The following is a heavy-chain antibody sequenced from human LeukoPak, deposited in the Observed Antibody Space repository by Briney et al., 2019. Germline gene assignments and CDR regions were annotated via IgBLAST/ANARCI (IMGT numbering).Heavy chain of an antibody. V-gene: IGHV3-7*01. D-gene: IGHD3-9*01. J-gene: IGHJ4*02. CDR3: ARDGRGPILTGDYTLFDH. CDR1: GFTFSSYW. Sequence: GGSLRLSCAASGFTFSSYWMSWVRQAPGKGLEWVANIKQDGSEKYYVDSVKGRFTISRDNAKNSLYLQMNSLRAEDTAVYYCARDGRGPILTGDYTLFDHWGQGTLVTVSS. CDR2: IKQDGSEK.